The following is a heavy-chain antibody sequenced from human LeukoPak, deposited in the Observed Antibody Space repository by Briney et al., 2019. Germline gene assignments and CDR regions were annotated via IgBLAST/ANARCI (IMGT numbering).Heavy chain of an antibody. J-gene: IGHJ6*02. CDR3: AREDLLLPYYYYGMDV. Sequence: GGSLRLSCAASGFIFSTYWMHWVRQAPGKGLVWVSRISSDGSSTTYADSVQGRFTISRDNSKNTLYLQMNSLRAEDTAVYYCAREDLLLPYYYYGMDVWGQGTTVTVSS. D-gene: IGHD3-10*01. CDR1: GFIFSTYW. CDR2: ISSDGSST. V-gene: IGHV3-74*01.